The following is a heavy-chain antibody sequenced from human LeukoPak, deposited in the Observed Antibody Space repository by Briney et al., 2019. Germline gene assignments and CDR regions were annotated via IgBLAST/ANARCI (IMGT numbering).Heavy chain of an antibody. Sequence: GGSLRLSCAASGFSFDDYAIHGVRQGPGKGLEWVAGISWNSGSIGYADSVKGRFTISRDNAKNSLFLQMNSLRAKDTAVYYCASRYYYDMGMDVWGQGTTVTVSS. V-gene: IGHV3-9*01. CDR1: GFSFDDYA. D-gene: IGHD3-22*01. J-gene: IGHJ6*02. CDR2: ISWNSGSI. CDR3: ASRYYYDMGMDV.